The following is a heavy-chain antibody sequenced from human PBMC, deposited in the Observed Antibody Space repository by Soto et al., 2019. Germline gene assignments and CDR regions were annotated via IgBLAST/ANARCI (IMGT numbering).Heavy chain of an antibody. Sequence: GGSLRLSCAASGFTFSGYTMHWVRQAPGKGLEWVGLISYDGRSEYYGDSVKGRFTISRDNSKNTLYLQMNSLGPEDTAVYYSARAQGGYNYGPFDYWGQGTLVTVYS. CDR3: ARAQGGYNYGPFDY. CDR2: ISYDGRSE. J-gene: IGHJ4*02. D-gene: IGHD5-18*01. CDR1: GFTFSGYT. V-gene: IGHV3-30*04.